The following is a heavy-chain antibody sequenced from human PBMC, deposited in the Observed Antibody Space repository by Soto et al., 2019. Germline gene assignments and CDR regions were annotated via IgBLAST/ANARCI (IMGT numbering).Heavy chain of an antibody. V-gene: IGHV1-18*01. CDR3: ARGSAIVGGAEALEV. Sequence: QVQLVQSGAEVKKPGASVRVSCKTSGYTFITYGITWVRQAPGQGLEWMGWLSAYNGDTSSSEKLQDRFTMTTDTSTNTVYMDLRSLTSDDTAVYYCARGSAIVGGAEALEVWGQGTMVIVSS. CDR1: GYTFITYG. D-gene: IGHD1-26*01. CDR2: LSAYNGDT. J-gene: IGHJ3*01.